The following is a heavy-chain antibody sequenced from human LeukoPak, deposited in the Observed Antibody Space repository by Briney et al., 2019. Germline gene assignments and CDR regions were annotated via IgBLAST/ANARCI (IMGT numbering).Heavy chain of an antibody. V-gene: IGHV1-8*01. CDR2: MNPNSGNT. Sequence: GASVKVSCKASGYTFTSYDINWVRQATGQGLEWMGWMNPNSGNTGYAQKFQGRVTMTRNTSISTAYMELSSLRSEDTAVYYCARVMDIVATPGVYYYYGMDVWGQGTTVTVSS. D-gene: IGHD5-12*01. CDR1: GYTFTSYD. J-gene: IGHJ6*02. CDR3: ARVMDIVATPGVYYYYGMDV.